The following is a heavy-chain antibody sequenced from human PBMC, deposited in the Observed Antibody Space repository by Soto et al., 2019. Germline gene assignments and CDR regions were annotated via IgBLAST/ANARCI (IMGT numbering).Heavy chain of an antibody. Sequence: TLSLTCTVSGGSISSYYWSWIRQPPGKGLEWIGYIYYSGSTNYNPSLKSRVTISVDTSKNQFSLKLSSVTAADTAVYYCARRYLAGNFDYWGQGTLVTVSS. V-gene: IGHV4-59*08. CDR1: GGSISSYY. CDR3: ARRYLAGNFDY. CDR2: IYYSGST. D-gene: IGHD6-19*01. J-gene: IGHJ4*02.